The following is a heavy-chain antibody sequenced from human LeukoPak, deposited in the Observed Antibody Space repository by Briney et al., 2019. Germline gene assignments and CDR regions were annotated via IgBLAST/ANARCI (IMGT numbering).Heavy chain of an antibody. Sequence: ASVKVSCKASGYTFTGYYMHWVRQDPGQGLEFMGWINTGTGNPTYAQGFTGRIVFSLDTSVSTAYLHINTLKPEDTAVYYCAAIGADSFDYWGQGTLVTVSS. CDR1: GYTFTGYY. CDR3: AAIGADSFDY. CDR2: INTGTGNP. D-gene: IGHD3-10*01. J-gene: IGHJ4*02. V-gene: IGHV7-4-1*02.